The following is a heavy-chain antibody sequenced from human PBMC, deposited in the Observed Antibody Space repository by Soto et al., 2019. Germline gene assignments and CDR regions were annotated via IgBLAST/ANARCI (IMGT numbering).Heavy chain of an antibody. CDR1: GDTFTRYG. J-gene: IGHJ6*02. D-gene: IGHD2-2*01. V-gene: IGHV1-69*01. CDR3: ASGQYRPSLSYSYYYVSEV. CDR2: IIPIFGRT. Sequence: QVQLVQSGAEVKKPGSSVKVSCKASGDTFTRYGVSWVRQAPGQGLEWMGGIIPIFGRTNYAKKFEDRVTISADESTSIAYAQLSSLRSEDTAVYYCASGQYRPSLSYSYYYVSEVWGQGTTVTVSS.